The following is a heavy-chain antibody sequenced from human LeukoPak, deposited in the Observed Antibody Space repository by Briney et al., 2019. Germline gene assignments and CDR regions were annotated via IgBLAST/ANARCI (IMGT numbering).Heavy chain of an antibody. CDR1: GGSISSSSYY. D-gene: IGHD6-13*01. J-gene: IGHJ4*02. Sequence: SETLSLTCTVSGGSISSSSYYWGWIRQPPGKGLEWIGSIYYSGSTYYNPSLKSRVTISVDTSKNQFSLKLSSVTAADTAVYYCARLARIAAAGRSVDYWGQGTLVTVSS. CDR3: ARLARIAAAGRSVDY. V-gene: IGHV4-39*01. CDR2: IYYSGST.